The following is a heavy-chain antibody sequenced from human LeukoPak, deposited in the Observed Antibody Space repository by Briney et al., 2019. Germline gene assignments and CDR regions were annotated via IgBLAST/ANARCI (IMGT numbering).Heavy chain of an antibody. D-gene: IGHD1-26*01. CDR2: IKQDGSEK. CDR3: TRDYRGTFDY. J-gene: IGHJ4*02. CDR1: GFTYSSYW. Sequence: GGSLRLSCVASGFTYSSYWMSWVRQAPGKGLEWVANIKQDGSEKNYVDSVKGRFTISRDNAKNSLYLQMNSLRAEDTAVYYCTRDYRGTFDYWGQGTLVTVSS. V-gene: IGHV3-7*03.